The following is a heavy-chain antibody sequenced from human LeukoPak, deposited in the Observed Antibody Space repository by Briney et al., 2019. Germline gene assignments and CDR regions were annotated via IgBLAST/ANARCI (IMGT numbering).Heavy chain of an antibody. D-gene: IGHD5-12*01. V-gene: IGHV4-59*01. J-gene: IGHJ4*02. CDR1: GGSISSYY. CDR2: IYSDGST. CDR3: ARGAYSGYDLDY. Sequence: SETLSPTCTVSGGSISSYYWTWIRQPPGKGLECIGYIYSDGSTNYNPSLKSRVTISVDMSKNQFSVKLSSVTAADTAVYYCARGAYSGYDLDYWGQGTLVTVSS.